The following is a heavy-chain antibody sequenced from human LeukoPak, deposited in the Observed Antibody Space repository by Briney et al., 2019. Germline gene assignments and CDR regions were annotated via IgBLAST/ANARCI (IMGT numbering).Heavy chain of an antibody. CDR1: GYTFTGYY. J-gene: IGHJ4*02. D-gene: IGHD3-22*01. CDR3: ATQGGYYDSSGYVLDY. V-gene: IGHV1-2*02. Sequence: ASVKVSCKASGYTFTGYYMHWVRQAPGQGLEWMGWINPNSGGTNYAQKFQGRVTMTRDTSISTAYMELSRLRSDDTAVCYCATQGGYYDSSGYVLDYWGQGTLVTVSS. CDR2: INPNSGGT.